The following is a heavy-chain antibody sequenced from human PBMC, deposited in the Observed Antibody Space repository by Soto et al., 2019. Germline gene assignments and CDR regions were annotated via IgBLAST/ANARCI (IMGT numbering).Heavy chain of an antibody. CDR3: ARDRLMATAGTARHYFGLDV. Sequence: SESLSLTCTVSGGSIRSGGYYWSWVRQNPRRGLEWIGNIYYSGNTYYNPSLKSRLTISVDTSKNQFSLNLSSVTAADTAVYYCARDRLMATAGTARHYFGLDVWGQGTTVTVSS. J-gene: IGHJ6*02. D-gene: IGHD5-18*01. CDR1: GGSIRSGGYY. CDR2: IYYSGNT. V-gene: IGHV4-31*03.